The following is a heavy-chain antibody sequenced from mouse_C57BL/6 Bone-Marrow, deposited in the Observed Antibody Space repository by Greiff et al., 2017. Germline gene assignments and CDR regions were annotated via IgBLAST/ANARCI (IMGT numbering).Heavy chain of an antibody. CDR1: GYAFTNYL. D-gene: IGHD1-1*01. CDR3: AREIYDYCCSFLY. CDR2: INPGSGGT. J-gene: IGHJ3*01. Sequence: QVQLQQSGAELVRPGTSVKVSCKASGYAFTNYLIEWVKQRPGQGLEWIGVINPGSGGTNYNEKFKGKATLTADKSSSTAYMQLSSLTSEDSAVYFCAREIYDYCCSFLYGGQGTLVTVSA. V-gene: IGHV1-54*01.